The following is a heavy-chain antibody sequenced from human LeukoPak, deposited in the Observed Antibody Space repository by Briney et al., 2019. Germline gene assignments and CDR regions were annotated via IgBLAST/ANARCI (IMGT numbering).Heavy chain of an antibody. D-gene: IGHD5-12*01. CDR3: ARGNGGYAVY. CDR2: IYYSGST. V-gene: IGHV4-59*01. Sequence: SETLSLTCTASGGSISSYYWSWIRQPPGKGLEWIGYIYYSGSTNYNPSLKSRVTISVDTFKNQFSLKLSSVTAADTAIFYCARGNGGYAVYWGQGTLVTVFS. CDR1: GGSISSYY. J-gene: IGHJ4*02.